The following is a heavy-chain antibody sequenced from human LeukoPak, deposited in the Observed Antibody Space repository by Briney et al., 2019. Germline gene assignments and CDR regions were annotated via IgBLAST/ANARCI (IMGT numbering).Heavy chain of an antibody. Sequence: GGSLRLSCAASGFTFSSYTMNWVRQAPGKGLEWVSSITGSNIYIFYADSVKGRFTISRDNAKNSLFLQMNSLRAEDTAVYYCAREVTMVRGVILSIKYFDYWGQGTLVTVS. CDR2: ITGSNIYI. D-gene: IGHD3-10*01. J-gene: IGHJ4*02. CDR1: GFTFSSYT. V-gene: IGHV3-21*01. CDR3: AREVTMVRGVILSIKYFDY.